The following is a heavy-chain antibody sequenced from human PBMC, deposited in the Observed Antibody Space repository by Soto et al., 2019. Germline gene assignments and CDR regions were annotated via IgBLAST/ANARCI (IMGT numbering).Heavy chain of an antibody. CDR3: ASGPDWFDP. V-gene: IGHV4-59*08. CDR1: GGSISSYY. CDR2: IYYSGST. J-gene: IGHJ5*02. Sequence: QVQLQESGPGLVKPSETLSLTCTVSGGSISSYYCSWIRQPPGKGLEWIGYIYYSGSTNYNPSLKSRVTISVEPSKNQFSLKRRSVTAADTAVYYCASGPDWFDPWGQGTLVTVSS.